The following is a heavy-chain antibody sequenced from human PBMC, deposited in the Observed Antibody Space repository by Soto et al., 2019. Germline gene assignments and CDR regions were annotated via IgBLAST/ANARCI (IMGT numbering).Heavy chain of an antibody. CDR1: GGSFSSNP. CDR3: ARGGRGYSSAPRYYFDY. D-gene: IGHD5-18*01. J-gene: IGHJ4*02. V-gene: IGHV1-69*01. CDR2: IIPIFATV. Sequence: QVQLVQSGSEVKKPGSSVKVSCKASGGSFSSNPISWVRQAPGQGLEWMAGIIPIFATVHYAQKFQGRVTITEDESKSTAYMELTSLRSEDTAVYFCARGGRGYSSAPRYYFDYWGQGTLVTVSS.